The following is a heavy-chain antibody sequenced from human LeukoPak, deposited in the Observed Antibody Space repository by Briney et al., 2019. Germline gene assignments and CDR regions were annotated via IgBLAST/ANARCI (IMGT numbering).Heavy chain of an antibody. CDR3: VNSGYYFSDAFDI. D-gene: IGHD3-22*01. Sequence: GGSLRLSCAASGFTVSSNYMSWVRQAPGKGLEWVSVIYSGGSTYYADSVKGRFTISRGNSKNTLYLQMNSLRAEDTAVYYCVNSGYYFSDAFDIWGQGTMVTVSS. J-gene: IGHJ3*02. V-gene: IGHV3-66*01. CDR2: IYSGGST. CDR1: GFTVSSNY.